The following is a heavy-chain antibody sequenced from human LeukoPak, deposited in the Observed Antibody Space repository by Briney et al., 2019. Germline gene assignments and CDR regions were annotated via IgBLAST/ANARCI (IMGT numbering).Heavy chain of an antibody. V-gene: IGHV4-61*01. CDR3: ARANYYYGMDV. CDR1: GGSVSSGSYY. CDR2: IYYSGST. J-gene: IGHJ6*02. Sequence: SETLSLTCTVSGGSVSSGSYYWSWIRQPPGKGLEWIGYIYYSGSTNYNPSLKSRVTISVDTSKNQFSLKLSSVTAADTAVYYCARANYYYGMDVWGQGTTVTVSS.